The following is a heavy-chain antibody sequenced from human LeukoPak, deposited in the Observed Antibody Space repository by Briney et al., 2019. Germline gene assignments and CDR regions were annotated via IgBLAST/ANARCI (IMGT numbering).Heavy chain of an antibody. CDR3: ARTRGYGKGSFWFDP. Sequence: PSETLSLTCTVSGGSISSYYWSWIRQPPGKGLEWIGYIYYSGSTNYNPSLKSRVTISVDTSKNQFSLKLSSATAADTAVYYCARTRGYGKGSFWFDPWGQGTLVTVSS. D-gene: IGHD5-12*01. J-gene: IGHJ5*02. CDR1: GGSISSYY. V-gene: IGHV4-59*08. CDR2: IYYSGST.